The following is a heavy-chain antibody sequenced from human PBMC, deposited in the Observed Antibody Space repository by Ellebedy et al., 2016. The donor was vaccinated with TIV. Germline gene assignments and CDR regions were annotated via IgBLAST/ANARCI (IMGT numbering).Heavy chain of an antibody. CDR2: INSDGSST. V-gene: IGHV3-74*01. Sequence: PGGSLRLSCAASGFTFSSYGMHWVRQGPGKGLVWVSRINSDGSSTSYADSVKGRFTISRDNAKNTLYLQMNSLRAEDTAVYYCARGYCGGDCYWWYFDLWGRGTLVTVSS. D-gene: IGHD2-21*02. J-gene: IGHJ2*01. CDR3: ARGYCGGDCYWWYFDL. CDR1: GFTFSSYG.